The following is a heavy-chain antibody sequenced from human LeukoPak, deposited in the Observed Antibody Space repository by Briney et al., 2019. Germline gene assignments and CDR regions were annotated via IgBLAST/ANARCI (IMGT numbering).Heavy chain of an antibody. J-gene: IGHJ4*02. V-gene: IGHV1-69*05. D-gene: IGHD6-19*01. CDR3: ARDRGVSGWRHRGFDY. Sequence: SVKVSCKASGGTFSSYAISWVRQAPGQGLEWMGRIIPISGTANYAQKFQGRVTITTDESTSTAYMELSSLRSEDTAVYYCARDRGVSGWRHRGFDYWGQGTLVTVSS. CDR2: IIPISGTA. CDR1: GGTFSSYA.